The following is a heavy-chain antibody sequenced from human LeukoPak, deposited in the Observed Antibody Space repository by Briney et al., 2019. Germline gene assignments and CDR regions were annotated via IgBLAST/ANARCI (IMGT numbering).Heavy chain of an antibody. CDR3: ARVKQLDYYGMDV. D-gene: IGHD6-6*01. Sequence: ASVTVSFKASGYTFTSYAMHWVRQAPGQRLEWMGWINAGNGNTKYSQKFQGRVTITRDTSASTAYMELSSLRSEDTAVYYCARVKQLDYYGMDVWGQGTTVTVSS. V-gene: IGHV1-3*01. CDR2: INAGNGNT. CDR1: GYTFTSYA. J-gene: IGHJ6*02.